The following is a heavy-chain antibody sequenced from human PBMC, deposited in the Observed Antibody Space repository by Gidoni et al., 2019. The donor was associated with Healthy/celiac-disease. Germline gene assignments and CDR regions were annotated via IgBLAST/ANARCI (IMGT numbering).Heavy chain of an antibody. J-gene: IGHJ4*02. CDR1: GGSISSGGYY. CDR3: ARDVGVGAIDY. CDR2: IYYSGST. D-gene: IGHD1-26*01. Sequence: SGGSISSGGYYWSWIRQHPGKGLEWIGYIYYSGSTYYNPSLKSRVTISVDTSKNQFSLKLSSVTAADTAVYYCARDVGVGAIDYWGQGTLVTVSS. V-gene: IGHV4-31*02.